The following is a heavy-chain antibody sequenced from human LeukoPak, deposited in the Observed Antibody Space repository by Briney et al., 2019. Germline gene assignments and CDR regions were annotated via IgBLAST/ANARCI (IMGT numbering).Heavy chain of an antibody. CDR2: ISSSSSYI. CDR3: ARRVAPDWYFDL. D-gene: IGHD2-15*01. V-gene: IGHV3-21*01. J-gene: IGHJ2*01. CDR1: GFIFSNYA. Sequence: GGSLRLSCAASGFIFSNYAMHWVRQTPGKGLEWVSSISSSSSYIYYADSVKGRLTISRDNAKNSLYLQMNSLRAEDTAVYYCARRVAPDWYFDLWGRGTLVTVSS.